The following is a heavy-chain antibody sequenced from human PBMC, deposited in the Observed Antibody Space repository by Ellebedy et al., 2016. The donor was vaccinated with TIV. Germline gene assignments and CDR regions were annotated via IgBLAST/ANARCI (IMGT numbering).Heavy chain of an antibody. J-gene: IGHJ4*02. V-gene: IGHV3-30*01. CDR2: ISYDGSNK. Sequence: GESLKISCAASGFTFSSYAMHWVRQAPGKGLEWVAVISYDGSNKYYADSVKGRFTISRDNSKNTLYLQMNSLRAEDTAVYYCARSYGDLYFDYWGQGTLVTVSS. CDR3: ARSYGDLYFDY. D-gene: IGHD4-17*01. CDR1: GFTFSSYA.